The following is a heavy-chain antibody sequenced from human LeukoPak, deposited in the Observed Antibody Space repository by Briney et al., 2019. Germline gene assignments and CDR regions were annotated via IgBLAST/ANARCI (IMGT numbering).Heavy chain of an antibody. D-gene: IGHD4-11*01. CDR2: ISSSSSYK. CDR3: ARDRTGQQLISRKEYYYMDV. Sequence: GGSLRLSCVASGFSLSSYNMNWVRQAPGKGLEWVSSISSSSSYKYYADSLKGRFTISRDNAKNSLYLQMNSLRAEDTAVYYCARDRTGQQLISRKEYYYMDVWGKGTTVTISS. J-gene: IGHJ6*03. CDR1: GFSLSSYN. V-gene: IGHV3-21*01.